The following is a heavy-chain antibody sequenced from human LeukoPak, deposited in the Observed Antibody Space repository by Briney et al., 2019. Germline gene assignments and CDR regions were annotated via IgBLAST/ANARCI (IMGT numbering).Heavy chain of an antibody. CDR3: ARLNMVRGVIIDY. D-gene: IGHD3-10*01. Sequence: SETLSLTCAVYGGSFSGYYWSWIRQPPGKGLEWIGEINHSGSTNYNPSLKSRVTISVDTSKNQFSLKLSSVTAADTAVYYCARLNMVRGVIIDYWGQGTLVTVSS. V-gene: IGHV4-34*01. CDR2: INHSGST. J-gene: IGHJ4*02. CDR1: GGSFSGYY.